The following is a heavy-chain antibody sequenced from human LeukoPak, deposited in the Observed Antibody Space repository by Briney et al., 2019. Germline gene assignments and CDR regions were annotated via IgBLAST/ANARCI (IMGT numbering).Heavy chain of an antibody. CDR3: AREVRGVSH. D-gene: IGHD3-10*01. J-gene: IGHJ4*02. CDR1: GFTFSSYS. Sequence: PGGSLRLSCAASGFTFSSYSMNWVRQAPGKGLEWVSYISSSSSTIYYADSVKGRFTISRDNAKNSLYLQMNSLRAEDTAVYYCAREVRGVSHWGQGTLVTVSS. V-gene: IGHV3-48*01. CDR2: ISSSSSTI.